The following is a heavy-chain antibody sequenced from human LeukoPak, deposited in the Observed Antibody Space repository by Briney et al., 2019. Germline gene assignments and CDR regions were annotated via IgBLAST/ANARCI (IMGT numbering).Heavy chain of an antibody. D-gene: IGHD6-13*01. V-gene: IGHV4-31*03. J-gene: IGHJ6*02. CDR2: IYYSGST. CDR3: ARGVAAAGTNYYGMDV. CDR1: GGSISGGGYY. Sequence: SETLSLTCTVSGGSISGGGYYWSWIRQHPGKGLEWIGYIYYSGSTYYNPSLKSRVTISVDTSKNQFSLKLSSVTAADTAVYYCARGVAAAGTNYYGMDVWGQGTTVTVSS.